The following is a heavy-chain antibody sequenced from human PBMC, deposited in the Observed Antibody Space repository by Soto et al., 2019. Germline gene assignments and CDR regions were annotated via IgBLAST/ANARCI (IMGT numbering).Heavy chain of an antibody. D-gene: IGHD3-22*01. Sequence: QVQLQESGPGLVKPSQTLSLTCTVSGGSISSGGYYWSWIRQHPGKGLEWIGYIYYSGSTYYNPSLKSRVTISVDTSKNQFSLKLSSVTAADTAVYYCAAGDSSGYFLTRNYYYYGMDVWGQGTTVTVS. V-gene: IGHV4-31*03. CDR1: GGSISSGGYY. J-gene: IGHJ6*02. CDR3: AAGDSSGYFLTRNYYYYGMDV. CDR2: IYYSGST.